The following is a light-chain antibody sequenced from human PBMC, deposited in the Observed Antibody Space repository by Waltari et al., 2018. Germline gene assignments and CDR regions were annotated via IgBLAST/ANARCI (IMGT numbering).Light chain of an antibody. V-gene: IGLV1-51*02. J-gene: IGLJ3*02. Sequence: QSVLTQPPSVSAAPGQKVTISCSGSSSNIGNNYVSWYQQFPGTAPKLVIDENNQRLSGIPDRFSGSRSGTSATLGITGLQTGDEADYYCGTWDSSLSAWVFGGGTKLTVL. CDR1: SSNIGNNY. CDR3: GTWDSSLSAWV. CDR2: ENN.